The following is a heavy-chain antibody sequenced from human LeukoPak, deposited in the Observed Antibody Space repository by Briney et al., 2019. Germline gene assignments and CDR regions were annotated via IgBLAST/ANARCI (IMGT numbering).Heavy chain of an antibody. J-gene: IGHJ5*02. Sequence: ASVKVSCKASGYSFTSHYMNWVRQAPGQGLEWLGVVNLSGGFTAYAQKFQGRVTMTWDMSTSTVYMELGCLRSEDTAVYYCARAHSGNYREDWFDPWGQGTLVTVSS. D-gene: IGHD1-26*01. CDR1: GYSFTSHY. V-gene: IGHV1-46*01. CDR3: ARAHSGNYREDWFDP. CDR2: VNLSGGFT.